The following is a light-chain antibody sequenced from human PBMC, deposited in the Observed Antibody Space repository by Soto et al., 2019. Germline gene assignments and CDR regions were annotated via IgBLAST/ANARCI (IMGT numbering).Light chain of an antibody. Sequence: QSVLTQPASVSGSPGQSITISCIGSSSDVGGYNFVSWYQQHPGKAPRLIIYDVTNRPSGVSDRPSGSKSGNTASLTISGLQAADEADYYCSSYAGSSTLVVFGGGTKLTVL. CDR2: DVT. V-gene: IGLV2-14*03. J-gene: IGLJ2*01. CDR3: SSYAGSSTLVV. CDR1: SSDVGGYNF.